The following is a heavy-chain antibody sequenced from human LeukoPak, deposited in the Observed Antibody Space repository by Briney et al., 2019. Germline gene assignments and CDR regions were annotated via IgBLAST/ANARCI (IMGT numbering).Heavy chain of an antibody. CDR1: GFIFSSYA. CDR2: IFGSATAT. CDR3: ARDHRWIQLWRGSRYYFDY. Sequence: TGGSLRLSCAASGFIFSSYAMSWVRQAPGKGLEWVSSIFGSATATHYADSVKGRFTISRDNSKNTLYLQMSSLRVDDTAVYYCARDHRWIQLWRGSRYYFDYWGQGTLVTVSS. D-gene: IGHD5-18*01. J-gene: IGHJ4*02. V-gene: IGHV3-23*01.